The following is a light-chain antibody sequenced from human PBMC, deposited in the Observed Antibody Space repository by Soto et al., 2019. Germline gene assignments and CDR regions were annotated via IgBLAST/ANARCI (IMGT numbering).Light chain of an antibody. CDR3: MQALQTPPT. J-gene: IGKJ1*01. CDR1: QSLLHSNGYNY. CDR2: LGS. Sequence: DIVMTQSPLSLPVTPGAPASISCRSSQSLLHSNGYNYLDWYLQKPGQSPQLLIYLGSTRASGVPDRFSGSGSGTDFTLKISRVEAEDVGVYYCMQALQTPPTFGQGTKVEIK. V-gene: IGKV2-28*01.